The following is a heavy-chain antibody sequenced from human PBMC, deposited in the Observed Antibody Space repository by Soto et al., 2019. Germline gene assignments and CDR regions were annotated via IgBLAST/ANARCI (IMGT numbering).Heavy chain of an antibody. CDR2: ISYDGSNK. J-gene: IGHJ4*02. V-gene: IGHV3-30*18. CDR3: AKDRPECTNGVCYNGFFDY. Sequence: QVQLVESGGGVVQPGRSLRLSCAASGFTFSSYGMHWVRQAPGKGLEWVAVISYDGSNKYYADSVKGRFTISRDNSKNTLYLQMNSLRAEDTAVYYCAKDRPECTNGVCYNGFFDYWGQGTLVTVSS. D-gene: IGHD2-8*01. CDR1: GFTFSSYG.